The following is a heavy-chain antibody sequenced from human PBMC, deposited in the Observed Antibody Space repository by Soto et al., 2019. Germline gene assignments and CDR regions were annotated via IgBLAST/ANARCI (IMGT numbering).Heavy chain of an antibody. CDR1: GGSIRSGDNY. CDR2: IYYRGST. D-gene: IGHD1-26*01. J-gene: IGHJ4*02. Sequence: SETLSLTCTVSGGSIRSGDNYWSWIRQTPGKGLEWIGYIYYRGSTYYNQSPKSRVTISVDTSMNQFPLTLTSVTAADTAVYYCARDPARGGGSYLGYFDYWGQGTPVTVSS. CDR3: ARDPARGGGSYLGYFDY. V-gene: IGHV4-30-4*01.